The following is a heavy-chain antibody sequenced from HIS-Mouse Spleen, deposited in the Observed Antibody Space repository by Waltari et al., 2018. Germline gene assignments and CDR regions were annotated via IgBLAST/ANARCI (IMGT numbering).Heavy chain of an antibody. V-gene: IGHV4-39*07. CDR3: AREIPYSSSWYDWYFDL. CDR2: IYYSGRT. CDR1: GGSISSSSYY. Sequence: QLQLQESGPGLVKPSETLSLTCTVSGGSISSSSYYWGRIRQPPGKGLEWIGGIYYSGRTYYNPSLKSRVTRSVDTSKNQLSLKLSSVTAADTAVYYCAREIPYSSSWYDWYFDLWGRGTLVTVSS. D-gene: IGHD6-13*01. J-gene: IGHJ2*01.